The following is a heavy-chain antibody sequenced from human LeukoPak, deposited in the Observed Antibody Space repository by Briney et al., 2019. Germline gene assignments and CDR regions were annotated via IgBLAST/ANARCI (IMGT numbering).Heavy chain of an antibody. Sequence: GGSLRLSCAASGFTFSDYYMSWIRQAPGKGLEWVSYISSSGSTIYYADSVKGRFTISRDNAKNSLYLQMNSLRAEDTAVYYCARGIMTTEYYYYYYYMDVWGKGTTVTVSS. J-gene: IGHJ6*03. CDR1: GFTFSDYY. V-gene: IGHV3-11*04. D-gene: IGHD4-17*01. CDR3: ARGIMTTEYYYYYYYMDV. CDR2: ISSSGSTI.